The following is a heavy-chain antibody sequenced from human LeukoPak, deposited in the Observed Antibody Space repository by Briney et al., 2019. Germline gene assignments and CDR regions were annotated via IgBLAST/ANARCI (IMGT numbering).Heavy chain of an antibody. Sequence: SETLSLTCTVSGGSISSSSYYWGWIRQPPGKGLEWIGSIYYSGSTYYNPSLKSRVTISVDTSKNQFSLKLSSVTAADTAVYYCARAVHYSSGWYTDYWGQGTLVTVSS. CDR1: GGSISSSSYY. J-gene: IGHJ4*02. CDR2: IYYSGST. V-gene: IGHV4-39*07. D-gene: IGHD6-19*01. CDR3: ARAVHYSSGWYTDY.